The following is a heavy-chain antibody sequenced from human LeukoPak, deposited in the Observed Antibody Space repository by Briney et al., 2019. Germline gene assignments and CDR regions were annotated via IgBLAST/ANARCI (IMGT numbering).Heavy chain of an antibody. CDR3: ARNIIAAAGGDY. CDR1: GYTFTSYD. J-gene: IGHJ4*02. Sequence: GASVKVSCKASGYTFTSYDINWVRQATGQGLEWMGWMNPNSGNTGYAQKFQGRVTITRNTSISTAYMELSSLRSGDTAVYYCARNIIAAAGGDYWGQGTLVTVSS. V-gene: IGHV1-8*03. D-gene: IGHD6-13*01. CDR2: MNPNSGNT.